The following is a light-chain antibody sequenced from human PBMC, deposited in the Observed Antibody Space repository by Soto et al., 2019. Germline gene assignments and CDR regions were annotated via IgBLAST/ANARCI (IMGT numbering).Light chain of an antibody. V-gene: IGKV3-20*01. CDR1: QSVTSDY. Sequence: EIVLTQSPGTLSLSPGEGATLSCRASQSVTSDYLAWYQQKPGQAPRLLMYGASSRPAGISDRFSGSGSGTDFTLTISRLEPEDFAVYYCQQYVTPPVTFGQGTKLQIK. J-gene: IGKJ2*01. CDR2: GAS. CDR3: QQYVTPPVT.